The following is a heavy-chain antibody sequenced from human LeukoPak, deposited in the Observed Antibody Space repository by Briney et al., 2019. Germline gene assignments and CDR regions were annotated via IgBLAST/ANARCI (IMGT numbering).Heavy chain of an antibody. CDR1: GFTFSSYS. J-gene: IGHJ4*02. CDR3: ARNFFPGIMVTFGGAVGY. D-gene: IGHD3-16*01. Sequence: PGGSLRLSCAASGFTFSSYSMNWVRQAPGKGLEWVSCISTSSSYIYYADSVKGRFTISRDNAKNSLYLQMNSLRAEDTAVYYCARNFFPGIMVTFGGAVGYWGQGTLVTVSS. CDR2: ISTSSSYI. V-gene: IGHV3-21*01.